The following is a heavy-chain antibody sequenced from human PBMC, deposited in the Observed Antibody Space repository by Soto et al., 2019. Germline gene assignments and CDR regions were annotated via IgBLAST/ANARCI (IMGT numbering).Heavy chain of an antibody. CDR1: GDTFTRYY. V-gene: IGHV1-46*01. Sequence: QVQVVQSGAEVKKVGASVKISCKASGDTFTRYYMHWVRQAPGQGLEWMGIINPGDGSTRYAQTFQGRVSMTRDRSTNTVYMELSSLRSEDTAVYSCAREPQSGSYGFDYWGQGTLVTVSS. CDR3: AREPQSGSYGFDY. CDR2: INPGDGST. J-gene: IGHJ4*02. D-gene: IGHD3-10*01.